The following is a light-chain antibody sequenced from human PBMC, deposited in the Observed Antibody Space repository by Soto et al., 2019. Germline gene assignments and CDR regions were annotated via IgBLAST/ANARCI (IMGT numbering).Light chain of an antibody. CDR3: QQYNTYSKT. J-gene: IGKJ1*01. V-gene: IGKV1-9*01. CDR1: QGISSS. CDR2: PAS. Sequence: DIHLTQSPSFLSASVGDRFTITCRASQGISSSLTWYQQEPGKAPKILIYPASSLQSGVPSRFRGSGSGTEFTLTISSLQPDDFETYYCQQYNTYSKTFGQGTKVDIK.